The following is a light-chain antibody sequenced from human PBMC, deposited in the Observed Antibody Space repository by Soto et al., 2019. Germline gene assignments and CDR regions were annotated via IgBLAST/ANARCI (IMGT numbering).Light chain of an antibody. CDR2: WAS. CDR3: HQYCSIPRT. V-gene: IGKV4-1*01. CDR1: QSVLISSQNKNC. Sequence: DIVMTQSPDSLAVSLGERATINCKSTQSVLISSQNKNCITWYQQKPGQPPKVLIYWASTRESGVPDRFSRSGSGTDFTLTISSLQAEEVAVYYCHQYCSIPRTFGQGTKVEIK. J-gene: IGKJ1*01.